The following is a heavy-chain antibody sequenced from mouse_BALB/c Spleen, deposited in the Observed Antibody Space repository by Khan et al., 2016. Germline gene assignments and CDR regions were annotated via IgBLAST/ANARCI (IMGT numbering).Heavy chain of an antibody. J-gene: IGHJ3*01. CDR1: GFSLTTYA. CDR3: AKVDYFDSDGAWCAY. D-gene: IGHD2-4*01. Sequence: QVQLKESGPSLVQPSQSLSINCIVSGFSLTTYAVHWVRQSPGKGLEWLGVIWGGGTTAYNAAFMSRLSITKDNSKSQVFFKMNSLQSDDTAIYYCAKVDYFDSDGAWCAYWGQGSLVTVST. V-gene: IGHV2-5-1*01. CDR2: IWGGGTT.